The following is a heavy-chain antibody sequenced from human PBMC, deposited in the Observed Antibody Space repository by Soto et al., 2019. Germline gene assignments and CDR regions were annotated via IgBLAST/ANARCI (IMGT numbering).Heavy chain of an antibody. CDR2: IIPIFGSA. CDR1: GGTFSSYA. J-gene: IGHJ6*02. D-gene: IGHD3-22*01. V-gene: IGHV1-69*01. CDR3: ARRADYYDSSGYPGYYYYGVDV. Sequence: QVQLVQSGAEVKKPGSSVKVSCKASGGTFSSYAISWVRQAPGQGLKWMGGIIPIFGSANYAQTFQGRVTITADESTSTAYMDLSSLRSEDTAVYYCARRADYYDSSGYPGYYYYGVDVWGQGTTVTVSS.